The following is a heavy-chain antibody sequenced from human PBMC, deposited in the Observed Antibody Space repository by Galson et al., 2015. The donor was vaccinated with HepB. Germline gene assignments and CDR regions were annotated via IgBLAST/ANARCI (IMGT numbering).Heavy chain of an antibody. CDR1: DYTFTTFG. V-gene: IGHV1-18*01. CDR2: ISGYNGNT. Sequence: SVKVSCKAPDYTFTTFGINWVRQAPGQGLEWMGWISGYNGNTNYAQKLQGRLTMTTDTSTSTAYMELRSLRSDDTAVYYCARDVGFLQWSGFYYYMDVWGKGTTVTVSS. D-gene: IGHD3-3*01. CDR3: ARDVGFLQWSGFYYYMDV. J-gene: IGHJ6*03.